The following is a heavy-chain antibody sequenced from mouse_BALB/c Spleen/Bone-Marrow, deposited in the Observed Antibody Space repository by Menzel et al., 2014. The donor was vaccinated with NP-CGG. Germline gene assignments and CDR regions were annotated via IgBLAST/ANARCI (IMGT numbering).Heavy chain of an antibody. D-gene: IGHD3-1*01. CDR3: ARRELGPRWFTY. CDR2: IDPSDSYT. CDR1: GYTFTSYW. V-gene: IGHV1-69*02. Sequence: VQLQQSGAEFVKPGASVKLSCKASGYTFTSYWMHWVKQRPGQGLEWIGEIDPSDSYTNYNQKFKGKATLTVDKSSSTAYMQLSSLTSEDSAVYYCARRELGPRWFTYWGQGTLVTVFA. J-gene: IGHJ3*01.